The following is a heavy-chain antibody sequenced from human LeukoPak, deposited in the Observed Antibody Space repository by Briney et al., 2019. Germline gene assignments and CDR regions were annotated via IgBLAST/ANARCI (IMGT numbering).Heavy chain of an antibody. CDR3: AREGYSSSDFDY. Sequence: GGSLRLSCTGSGFTFSSNYMSWVRQAPGKGLEWVSVIYSGGSTFYADSVKGRFTISSDNSKNTPYLQMNSLRAADTAVYYCAREGYSSSDFDYWGQGTLVTVSS. D-gene: IGHD6-13*01. V-gene: IGHV3-66*01. CDR1: GFTFSSNY. J-gene: IGHJ4*02. CDR2: IYSGGST.